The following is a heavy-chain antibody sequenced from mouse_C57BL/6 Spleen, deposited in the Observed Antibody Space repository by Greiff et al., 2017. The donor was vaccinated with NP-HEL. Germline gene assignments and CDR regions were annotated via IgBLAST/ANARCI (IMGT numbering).Heavy chain of an antibody. J-gene: IGHJ1*03. CDR2: INPNNGGT. CDR1: GYTFTDYY. CDR3: ARCYGSSCWYFDV. Sequence: EVQLQQSGPELVKPGASVKISCKASGYTFTDYYMNWVKQSHGKSLEWIGDINPNNGGTSYNQKFKGKATLTVDKSSSTAYMELRSLTSEDSAVYYCARCYGSSCWYFDVWGTGTTVTVSS. V-gene: IGHV1-26*01. D-gene: IGHD1-1*01.